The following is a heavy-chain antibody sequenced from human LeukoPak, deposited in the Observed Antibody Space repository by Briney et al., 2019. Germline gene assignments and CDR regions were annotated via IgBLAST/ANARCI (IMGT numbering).Heavy chain of an antibody. Sequence: GASVKVSCKASGYTFTGYYMHWVRQAPGQGLEWMGWINPNSGGTNYAQKFQGRVTMTRDTSISTAYMELSRLRSGDTAVYYCARSPRWLQLGVFDYWGQGTLVTVSS. V-gene: IGHV1-2*02. CDR1: GYTFTGYY. J-gene: IGHJ4*02. CDR3: ARSPRWLQLGVFDY. CDR2: INPNSGGT. D-gene: IGHD5-12*01.